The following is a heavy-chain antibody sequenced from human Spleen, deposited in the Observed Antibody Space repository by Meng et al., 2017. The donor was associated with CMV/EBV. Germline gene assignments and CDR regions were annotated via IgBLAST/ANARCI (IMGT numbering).Heavy chain of an antibody. CDR2: INPSGGST. V-gene: IGHV1-46*01. D-gene: IGHD1-26*01. Sequence: ASVKVSCKASGYTFTSYYMHWVRQAPGQGLECIGIINPSGGSTNYAQKFQGRVTITADKSTSTAYMELSSLRSEDTAVYYCARVSGSYSTFDYWGQGTLVTVSS. J-gene: IGHJ4*02. CDR1: GYTFTSYY. CDR3: ARVSGSYSTFDY.